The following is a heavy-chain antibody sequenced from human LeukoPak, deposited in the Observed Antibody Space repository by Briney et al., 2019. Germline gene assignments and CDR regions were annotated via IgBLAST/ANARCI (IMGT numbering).Heavy chain of an antibody. CDR2: IDHRGRT. V-gene: IGHV4-39*01. D-gene: IGHD2-8*02. CDR3: VRQVAPYWFGY. J-gene: IGHJ4*02. Sequence: SETLSLTCTVSGDSISSNSYYWVWIRQPPGKGLEWIGTIDHRGRTHYSPTLKSRVTMSVDTSKNQFSLNLISVTAADTAVHYCVRQVAPYWFGYWGPGTLVTVSS. CDR1: GDSISSNSYY.